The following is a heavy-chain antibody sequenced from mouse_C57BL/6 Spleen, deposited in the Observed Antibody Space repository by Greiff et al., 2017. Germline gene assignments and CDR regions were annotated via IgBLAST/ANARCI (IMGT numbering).Heavy chain of an antibody. Sequence: VQLQQPGAELVMPGASVKLSCKASGYTFTSYWMHWVKQRPGQGLEWIGEIDPSDSYTNYNQKFKGKSTLTVDKSSSTAYMQLSSLTSEDSAVYYCARSYYGSSYERYFDVWGTGTTVTVSS. CDR3: ARSYYGSSYERYFDV. D-gene: IGHD1-1*01. J-gene: IGHJ1*03. CDR1: GYTFTSYW. CDR2: IDPSDSYT. V-gene: IGHV1-69*01.